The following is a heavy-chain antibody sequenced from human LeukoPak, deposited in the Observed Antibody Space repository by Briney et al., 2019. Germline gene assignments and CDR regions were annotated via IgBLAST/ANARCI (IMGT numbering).Heavy chain of an antibody. V-gene: IGHV4-30-2*02. Sequence: PSETLSLTCSVSGGSISSGGYYWSWIRQPPGKGLEWIGYIYHSGSTYYNPPLKSRVTISVDTSKNQFSLKLSSVTAADTAVYFCARSTGSSNSWYVYWGQGALVTVSS. CDR1: GGSISSGGYY. CDR2: IYHSGST. CDR3: ARSTGSSNSWYVY. J-gene: IGHJ4*02. D-gene: IGHD6-6*01.